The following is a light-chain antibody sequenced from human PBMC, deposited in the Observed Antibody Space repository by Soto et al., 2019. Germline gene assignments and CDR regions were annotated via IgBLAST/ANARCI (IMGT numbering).Light chain of an antibody. CDR3: QQRSTWPAYT. J-gene: IGKJ2*01. CDR1: QSVRIN. CDR2: DAS. Sequence: EIVMTQSPATLAVSPGERATLSCRASQSVRINVAWYQQKNGQAPRLLIYDASNRATGIPARFSGSGSGTDFTLTISRPEPEDFAIYYCQQRSTWPAYTFGQGTKLEIK. V-gene: IGKV3-11*01.